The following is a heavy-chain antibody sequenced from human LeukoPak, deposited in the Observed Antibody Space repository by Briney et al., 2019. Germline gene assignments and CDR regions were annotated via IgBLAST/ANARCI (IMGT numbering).Heavy chain of an antibody. D-gene: IGHD3-22*01. CDR3: ARDPDYYDSSGYYFNLGLANLFDY. Sequence: GGSLRLSCAASGFTVSDYSMSWVRQAPGKGLEWVSAISGSGSYTDYADSVKGRFTISRDNAKNALYLQMNSLRAEDTAVYYCARDPDYYDSSGYYFNLGLANLFDYWGQGTLVTVSS. CDR1: GFTVSDYS. CDR2: ISGSGSYT. V-gene: IGHV3-23*01. J-gene: IGHJ4*02.